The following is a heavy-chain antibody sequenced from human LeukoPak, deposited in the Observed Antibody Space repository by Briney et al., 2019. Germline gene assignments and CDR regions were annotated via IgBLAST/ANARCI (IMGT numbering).Heavy chain of an antibody. CDR3: AREANYYGSGSYFEGTFDY. D-gene: IGHD3-10*01. CDR2: IYHSGTT. Sequence: SETLSLTCSVSGDSITGYYWGWIRQPPGKGLEWIGFIYHSGTTNYNPSLKSRVTISIDTSKNEFSLKLTSVTAADTAVYFCAREANYYGSGSYFEGTFDYWGQGSLVTVSS. V-gene: IGHV4-59*01. CDR1: GDSITGYY. J-gene: IGHJ4*02.